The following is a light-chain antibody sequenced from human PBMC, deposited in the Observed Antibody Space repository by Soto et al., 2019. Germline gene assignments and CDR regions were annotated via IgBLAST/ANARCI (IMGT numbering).Light chain of an antibody. J-gene: IGKJ1*01. V-gene: IGKV1-5*03. CDR2: KAS. Sequence: DIQMTQFPSTLSASVGDRVTITCRASQSISDWLAWYQQKPGKAPKLLIYKASSLESGVPARFSGSGSGTEFTLTISSMQPHDFATYYCQQYNSYSRTFGQGTKVEIK. CDR3: QQYNSYSRT. CDR1: QSISDW.